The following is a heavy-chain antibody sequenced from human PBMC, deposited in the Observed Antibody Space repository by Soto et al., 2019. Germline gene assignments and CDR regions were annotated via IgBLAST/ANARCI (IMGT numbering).Heavy chain of an antibody. J-gene: IGHJ4*02. CDR1: GGSISTYY. CDR3: ARSHSFDGSIYHYYFDF. CDR2: IYAGGAT. Sequence: PSETLSLTCTVSGGSISTYYWSWIRQPPGGTLEWIGYIYAGGATTYNPSLESRVTMSVDMPNNEFSLELTSLTAADTAVYYCARSHSFDGSIYHYYFDFWGQGTLVTVSS. D-gene: IGHD3-10*01. V-gene: IGHV4-59*01.